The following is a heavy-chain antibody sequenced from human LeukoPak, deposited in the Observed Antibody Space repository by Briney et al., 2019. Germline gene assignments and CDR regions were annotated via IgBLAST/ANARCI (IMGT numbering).Heavy chain of an antibody. CDR1: GLTVSSNY. D-gene: IGHD4-23*01. Sequence: PSGGSLRLSCAASGLTVSSNYMSWVRQAPGKGLEWLSVIYNGDMTYYADSVKGRFTISRDNSKNTLYLQMNNLRAEDTAVYYCARANGGNMWRGHYFDCWGQGTLVTVSS. V-gene: IGHV3-66*01. J-gene: IGHJ4*02. CDR3: ARANGGNMWRGHYFDC. CDR2: IYNGDMT.